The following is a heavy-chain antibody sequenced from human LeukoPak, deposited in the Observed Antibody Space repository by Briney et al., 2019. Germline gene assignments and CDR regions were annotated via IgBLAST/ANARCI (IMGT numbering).Heavy chain of an antibody. V-gene: IGHV3-74*01. CDR1: PFTFSSYW. J-gene: IGHJ4*02. CDR2: INSDGYSI. Sequence: GGSLRLSCAASPFTFSSYWMHWVRQAPGKGLMWVSRINSDGYSITYADSVKGRFTISRDNAKNTLYLQMNSLRADDTAVYYCARGAGPLADWGQGTLVTVSS. CDR3: ARGAGPLAD.